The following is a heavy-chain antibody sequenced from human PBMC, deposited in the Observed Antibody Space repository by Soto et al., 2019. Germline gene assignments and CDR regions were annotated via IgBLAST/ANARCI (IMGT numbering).Heavy chain of an antibody. CDR3: ARGASGSSGWYGGSAFDI. V-gene: IGHV4-59*01. D-gene: IGHD6-13*01. CDR1: GGSISSYY. J-gene: IGHJ3*02. Sequence: KPSETLSLTCTVSGGSISSYYWSWIRQPPGKGLEWIGYIYYSGSTNYNPSLKSRVTISVDTSKNQFSLKLSSVTAADTAVYYCARGASGSSGWYGGSAFDIWGQGTMVTVSS. CDR2: IYYSGST.